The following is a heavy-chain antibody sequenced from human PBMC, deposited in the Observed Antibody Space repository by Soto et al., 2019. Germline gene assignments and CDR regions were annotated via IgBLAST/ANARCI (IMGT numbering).Heavy chain of an antibody. CDR2: ISSSSSYI. CDR3: ARALGIAVAGTWGGFDY. Sequence: GGSLRLSCAASGFTFSSYSMNWVRQAPGKGLEWVSSISSSSSYIYYADSVKGRFTISRDNAKNSLYRQMNSLRAEDTAVYYCARALGIAVAGTWGGFDYWGQGTLVTVSS. D-gene: IGHD6-19*01. CDR1: GFTFSSYS. J-gene: IGHJ4*02. V-gene: IGHV3-21*01.